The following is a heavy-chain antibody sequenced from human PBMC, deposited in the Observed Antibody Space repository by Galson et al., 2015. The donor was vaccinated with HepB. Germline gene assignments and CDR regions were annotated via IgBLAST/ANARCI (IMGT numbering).Heavy chain of an antibody. D-gene: IGHD3-22*01. CDR1: GFTFSDSG. Sequence: SLRLSCAASGFTFSDSGMHWVRQAPGKGLEWVAVISYDGSNKYYGDSVKGRFTISRDNSMNTLYLQMNSLRAEDTAVYYCAKDLVQDTMTDCWGQGTLVTVSS. V-gene: IGHV3-30*18. J-gene: IGHJ4*02. CDR3: AKDLVQDTMTDC. CDR2: ISYDGSNK.